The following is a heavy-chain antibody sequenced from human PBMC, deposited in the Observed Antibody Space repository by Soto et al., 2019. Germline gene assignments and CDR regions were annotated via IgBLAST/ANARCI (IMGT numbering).Heavy chain of an antibody. CDR1: GGSISSGDYY. CDR3: ARRDRSGFSYWLDT. CDR2: IYFSGTT. J-gene: IGHJ5*02. D-gene: IGHD3-22*01. V-gene: IGHV4-31*03. Sequence: TLSLTCPVSGGSISSGDYYWSWIRQHPGKGLEWIGTIYFSGTTYYNPSLKSRVTISVDTSKSQFSLKLSSVTAADTAVYYCARRDRSGFSYWLDTWGQGTLVTVYS.